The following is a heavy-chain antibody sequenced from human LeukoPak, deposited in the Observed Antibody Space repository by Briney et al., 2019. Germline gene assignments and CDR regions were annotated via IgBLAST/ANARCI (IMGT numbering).Heavy chain of an antibody. CDR2: ISSSSSYI. CDR1: GFTFSSNS. V-gene: IGHV3-21*01. CDR3: ARAQQYYFYY. Sequence: GGSLRLSCAASGFTFSSNSMNWVRQAPGRGLEWVSSISSSSSYIYYADSVKGRFTISRDNAKNSLYLQMNSLRAEDTAVYYCARAQQYYFYYWGQGTLVTVSS. J-gene: IGHJ4*02. D-gene: IGHD4-11*01.